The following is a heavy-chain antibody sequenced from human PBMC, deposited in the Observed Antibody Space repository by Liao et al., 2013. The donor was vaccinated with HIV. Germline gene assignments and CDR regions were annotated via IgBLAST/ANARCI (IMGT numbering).Heavy chain of an antibody. Sequence: QVQLKQWGAGLLKPSETLSLTCAVYGGSFSGYYWSWIRQPPGKGLEWIGEINHSGSTNYNPSLKSRVTMSVDTSKNQFSLKLSSVTAADTAVYYCARVWYYYDSSGYSMGPVIDYWGQGTLVTVSS. CDR3: ARVWYYYDSSGYSMGPVIDY. CDR1: GGSFSGYY. D-gene: IGHD3-22*01. CDR2: INHSGST. J-gene: IGHJ4*02. V-gene: IGHV4-34*01.